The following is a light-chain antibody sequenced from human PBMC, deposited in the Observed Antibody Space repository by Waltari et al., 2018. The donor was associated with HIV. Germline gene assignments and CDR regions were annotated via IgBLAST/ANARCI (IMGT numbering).Light chain of an antibody. V-gene: IGLV3-1*01. CDR1: KLGDKY. CDR2: EDT. J-gene: IGLJ2*01. Sequence: SYELTQQHSVSVSPGQTASITCSGDKLGDKYVSWYQQKPGQSPVLVIHEDTSRPSGIPERISGSNSGNTATLTISGAQATDEADYYCQTWDSTSVLFGGGTKLTVL. CDR3: QTWDSTSVL.